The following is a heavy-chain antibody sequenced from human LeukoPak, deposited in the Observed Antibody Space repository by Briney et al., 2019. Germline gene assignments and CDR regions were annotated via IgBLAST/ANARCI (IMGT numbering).Heavy chain of an antibody. J-gene: IGHJ4*02. CDR2: INAGNGNT. CDR3: ARWWDSSGFDD. Sequence: ASVKVSCKDSGYTFTSYAMNWVGQAPGKRLEWMGWINAGNGNTKYSQKFQGRVTITRDTSASTAYMELSSLRSEDTAVYYCARWWDSSGFDDWGQGTLVTVSS. V-gene: IGHV1-3*01. CDR1: GYTFTSYA. D-gene: IGHD3-22*01.